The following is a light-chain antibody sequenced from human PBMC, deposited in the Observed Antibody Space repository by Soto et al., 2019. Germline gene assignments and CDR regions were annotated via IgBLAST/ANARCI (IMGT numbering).Light chain of an antibody. Sequence: EIVLTQSPGTLSLSPGERATLSCRASQSVSSSYLAWYQQKPGQAPRLLLYGASSRATGIPDRFSGSGFGTDFTLTISRMEPYDFAVYYCQQYGSSPLTFGGGTKVEIK. V-gene: IGKV3-20*01. CDR2: GAS. J-gene: IGKJ4*01. CDR1: QSVSSSY. CDR3: QQYGSSPLT.